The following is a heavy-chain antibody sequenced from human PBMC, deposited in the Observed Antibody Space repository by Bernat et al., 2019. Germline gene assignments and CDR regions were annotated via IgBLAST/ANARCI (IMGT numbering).Heavy chain of an antibody. J-gene: IGHJ6*03. D-gene: IGHD2-2*01. CDR2: IYYSGST. CDR3: ARLHCSSTSCYVTGYYYYYYMDV. Sequence: QLQLQESGPGLVKPSETLSLTCTVSGGSISSSSYYWGWIRQPPGKGLEWIGSIYYSGSTYYNPSLKSRVTISVDTSKNQFSLTLSSVTAADTAVYYCARLHCSSTSCYVTGYYYYYYMDVWGKGTTVTVSS. CDR1: GGSISSSSYY. V-gene: IGHV4-39*01.